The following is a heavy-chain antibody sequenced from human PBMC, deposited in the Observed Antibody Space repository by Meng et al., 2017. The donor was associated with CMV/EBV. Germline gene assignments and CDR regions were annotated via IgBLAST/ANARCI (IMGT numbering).Heavy chain of an antibody. CDR3: AGYCTNGVCYTGRDY. CDR1: GFTFSSVA. D-gene: IGHD2-8*01. Sequence: GESLKISCAASGFTFSSVAMSWVRQAPGKGLEWVSAISGSGGSTYYADSVKGRFTISRDNSKNTLYLQMNSLRAEDTAVYYCAGYCTNGVCYTGRDYWGQGTLVTVSS. CDR2: ISGSGGST. J-gene: IGHJ4*02. V-gene: IGHV3-23*01.